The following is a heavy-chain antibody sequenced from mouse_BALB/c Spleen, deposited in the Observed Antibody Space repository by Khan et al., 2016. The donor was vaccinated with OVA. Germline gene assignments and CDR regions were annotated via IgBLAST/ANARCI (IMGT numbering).Heavy chain of an antibody. Sequence: QMQLEESGPGLVAPSQSLSITCTVSGFSLSGYGVNWVRQPPGKGLVWLGMLWGDGSTDYTSALIPRLNPRKDNSKSQVFLKMNSLQTDDTASYYCARAYYGNYREAMDYWGQGTSVTVSA. D-gene: IGHD2-10*01. V-gene: IGHV2-6-7*01. CDR2: LWGDGST. J-gene: IGHJ4*01. CDR1: GFSLSGYG. CDR3: ARAYYGNYREAMDY.